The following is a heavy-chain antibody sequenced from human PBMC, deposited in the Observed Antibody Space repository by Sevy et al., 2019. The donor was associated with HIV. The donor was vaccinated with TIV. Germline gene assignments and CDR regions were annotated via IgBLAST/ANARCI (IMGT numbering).Heavy chain of an antibody. V-gene: IGHV4-59*13. Sequence: SETLSLTCTVSGGSISSYHWSWIRQPPGKGLEWIGYIYYSGSTNYNPSLKSRVTISVDTYKNQFSLKLSSVTAADTAVYYCARARYSSGAALYYFDYWGQGTLVTVSS. CDR1: GGSISSYH. CDR3: ARARYSSGAALYYFDY. D-gene: IGHD6-19*01. J-gene: IGHJ4*02. CDR2: IYYSGST.